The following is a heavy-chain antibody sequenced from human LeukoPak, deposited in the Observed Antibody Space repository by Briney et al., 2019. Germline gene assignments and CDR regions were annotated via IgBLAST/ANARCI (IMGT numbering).Heavy chain of an antibody. J-gene: IGHJ6*02. CDR1: GFTFSNYA. CDR2: ISGSGGST. CDR3: AKDRNTGYSSSWYELLLSRYYYGMDV. D-gene: IGHD6-13*01. Sequence: GGSLRLSCAASGFTFSNYAISWVRQAPGKGLEWVSAISGSGGSTYYADSVKGQFTISRDNSKNTLYLQMNSLRAEDKAVYYCAKDRNTGYSSSWYELLLSRYYYGMDVWGQGTTVTVSS. V-gene: IGHV3-23*01.